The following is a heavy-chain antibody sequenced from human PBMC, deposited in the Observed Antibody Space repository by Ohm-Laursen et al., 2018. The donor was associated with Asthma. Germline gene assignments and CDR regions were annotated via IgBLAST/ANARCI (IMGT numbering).Heavy chain of an antibody. CDR3: ASGGIAADYYYYGMDV. J-gene: IGHJ6*02. V-gene: IGHV1-18*04. CDR1: GYTFTSYG. CDR2: ISAYNGNT. D-gene: IGHD6-25*01. Sequence: SVKVSCKPSGYTFTSYGISWVRQAPGQGLEWMGWISAYNGNTNYAQKLQGRVTMTTDTSTSTAYMELRSLRSDDTAVYYCASGGIAADYYYYGMDVWGQGTTVTVSS.